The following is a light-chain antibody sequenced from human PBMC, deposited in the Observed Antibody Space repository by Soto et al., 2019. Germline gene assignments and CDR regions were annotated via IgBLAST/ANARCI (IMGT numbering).Light chain of an antibody. CDR2: GAS. Sequence: EIEMTQSPASLSASPGERVTLSCRASQSVSSRIAWYQQQPGQSPMLLIYGASTRATGIPARFSGSGSGTEFTLTISSLQSEDFGVYYCHQYNNLWTFGQGTKVDIK. CDR1: QSVSSR. V-gene: IGKV3-15*01. CDR3: HQYNNLWT. J-gene: IGKJ1*01.